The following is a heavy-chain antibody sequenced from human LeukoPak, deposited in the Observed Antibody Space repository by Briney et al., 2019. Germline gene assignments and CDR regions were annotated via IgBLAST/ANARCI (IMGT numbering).Heavy chain of an antibody. CDR1: GFTFSDYY. V-gene: IGHV3-11*01. CDR2: ISSSSGTTK. Sequence: GGSLRLSCAASGFTFSDYYMSWIRQAPGKGLDWVSHISSSSGTTKYYADSVKGRFTISRDNAKSSLYLQMNSLRVEDTAVYYCARTYDPKDAFDIWGQGTMVTVSS. D-gene: IGHD3-3*01. CDR3: ARTYDPKDAFDI. J-gene: IGHJ3*02.